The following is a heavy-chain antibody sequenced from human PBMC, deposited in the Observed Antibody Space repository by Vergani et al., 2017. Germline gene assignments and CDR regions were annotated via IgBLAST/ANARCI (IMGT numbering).Heavy chain of an antibody. CDR3: ARGLGGNYPYYYYYYMDV. Sequence: QLQLQESGPGLVKPSETLSLTCTVSGGSISSSSYYWGWIRQPPGKGLEWIGSIYYSGSTYYNPSLKSRVTISVDTSKNQFSLKLSSVTAADTAVYYCARGLGGNYPYYYYYYMDVWGKGTTVTVSS. V-gene: IGHV4-39*01. CDR1: GGSISSSSYY. J-gene: IGHJ6*03. D-gene: IGHD4-23*01. CDR2: IYYSGST.